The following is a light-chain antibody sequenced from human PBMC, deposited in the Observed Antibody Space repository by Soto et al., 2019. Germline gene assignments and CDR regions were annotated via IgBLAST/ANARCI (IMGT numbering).Light chain of an antibody. CDR1: SSDVGGYNY. J-gene: IGLJ2*01. CDR2: EVS. Sequence: QSALTQPASVSGSPGQSITISCTGTSSDVGGYNYVSWYQQHPGKAPKLMIYEVSHRPSGVSSRFSGSKSGNTASLTISGLQAEDEAEYFCSSYTSSSTVVFGGGTNLTVL. V-gene: IGLV2-14*01. CDR3: SSYTSSSTVV.